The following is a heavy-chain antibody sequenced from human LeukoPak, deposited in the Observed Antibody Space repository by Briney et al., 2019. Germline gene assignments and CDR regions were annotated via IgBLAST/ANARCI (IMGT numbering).Heavy chain of an antibody. CDR2: TSGSGVNS. Sequence: GGSLRLSCAASGFTLRSYDMSWVRQAPGKGLEWVAATSGSGVNSYYADSVRGRFTISRDNSQNTLYLQMDSLRAEDTALYYCAEEYSGYDFDYWGQGTLVTVSS. CDR1: GFTLRSYD. D-gene: IGHD5-12*01. J-gene: IGHJ4*02. V-gene: IGHV3-23*01. CDR3: AEEYSGYDFDY.